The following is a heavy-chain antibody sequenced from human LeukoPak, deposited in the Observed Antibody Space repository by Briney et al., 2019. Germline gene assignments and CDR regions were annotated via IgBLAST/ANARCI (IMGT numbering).Heavy chain of an antibody. D-gene: IGHD3-22*01. V-gene: IGHV3-9*01. CDR2: ISWNSGSI. CDR3: AKESYYDSSGYYTDY. CDR1: GFIFNNYA. J-gene: IGHJ4*02. Sequence: GGSLRLSCAGSGFIFNNYAMHWVRQPPGKGLEWVSGISWNSGSIDYADSVKGRFTISRDNAKNSLYLQMNSLRAEDTAVYYCAKESYYDSSGYYTDYWGQGTLVTVSS.